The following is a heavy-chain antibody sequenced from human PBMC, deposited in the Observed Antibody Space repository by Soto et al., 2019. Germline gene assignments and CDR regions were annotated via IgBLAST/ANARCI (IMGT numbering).Heavy chain of an antibody. CDR3: AHRLAQPQLVSEGCDP. CDR2: IYCDDDK. D-gene: IGHD6-13*01. Sequence: QITLKESGPTLVKPTQTLTLTCTISGFSLNTNGVGVGWIRQPPGKALEWLALIYCDDDKRYSPSLKSRLTTTKDPSKTQAGLTTTNMDPVATGTYYCAHRLAQPQLVSEGCDPWSPGTLVTVSS. CDR1: GFSLNTNGVG. V-gene: IGHV2-5*02. J-gene: IGHJ5*02.